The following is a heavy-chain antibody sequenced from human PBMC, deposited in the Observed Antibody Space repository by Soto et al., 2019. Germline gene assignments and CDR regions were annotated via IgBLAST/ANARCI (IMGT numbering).Heavy chain of an antibody. CDR1: GFTFSSYW. J-gene: IGHJ4*02. V-gene: IGHV3-7*01. CDR3: ARITVTDYIWGSYPLGFDY. Sequence: EVQLVESGGGLVQPGGSLRLSCAASGFTFSSYWMSWVRQAPGKGLEWVANIKQDGSEKYYVDSVKGRFTISRDNAKNSLYLQMNSLRAEDTAVYYCARITVTDYIWGSYPLGFDYWGQGTLVTVSS. CDR2: IKQDGSEK. D-gene: IGHD3-16*02.